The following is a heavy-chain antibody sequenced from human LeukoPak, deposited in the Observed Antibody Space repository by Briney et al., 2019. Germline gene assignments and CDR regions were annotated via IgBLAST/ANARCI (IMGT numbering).Heavy chain of an antibody. CDR1: GFTFSSYA. J-gene: IGHJ3*02. V-gene: IGHV3-23*01. Sequence: GGSLRLSCAASGFTFSSYAMSWVRQAPGRGLEWVSAISDSGGSTYYADSVKGRFTISRDNSKNTLYLQMNSLRAEDTAVYYCTVNIVVVPAAIADAFDIWGQGTMVTVSS. D-gene: IGHD2-2*01. CDR2: ISDSGGST. CDR3: TVNIVVVPAAIADAFDI.